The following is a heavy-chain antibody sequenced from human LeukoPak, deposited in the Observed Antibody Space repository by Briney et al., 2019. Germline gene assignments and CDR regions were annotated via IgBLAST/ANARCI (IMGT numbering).Heavy chain of an antibody. CDR2: IYYSGST. D-gene: IGHD3-3*01. Sequence: PSKTLSLTCTVSGGSISSYYWSWIRQPPGKGLEWIGYIYYSGSTNYNPSLKSRVTISVDTSKNQFSLKLSSVTAADTAVYYCAGSITIFGVVDYWGQGTLVTVSS. V-gene: IGHV4-59*01. J-gene: IGHJ4*02. CDR3: AGSITIFGVVDY. CDR1: GGSISSYY.